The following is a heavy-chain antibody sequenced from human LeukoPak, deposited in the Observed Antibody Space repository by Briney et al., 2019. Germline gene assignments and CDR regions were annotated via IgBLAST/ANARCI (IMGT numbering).Heavy chain of an antibody. CDR1: GFTFSSYT. Sequence: PGGSLRLSCAASGFTFSSYTMNWVRQPPGKGLEWVSTISSSSSYMYYADSVKGRFTISRDNSKNTLYLQMNSLRAEDTAVYYCAKDRGSYLLTAVVDAFDIWGQGTMVTVSS. D-gene: IGHD1-26*01. V-gene: IGHV3-21*01. J-gene: IGHJ3*02. CDR2: ISSSSSYM. CDR3: AKDRGSYLLTAVVDAFDI.